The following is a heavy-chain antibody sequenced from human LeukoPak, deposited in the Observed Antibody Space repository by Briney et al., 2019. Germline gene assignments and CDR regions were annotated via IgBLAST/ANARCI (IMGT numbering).Heavy chain of an antibody. Sequence: SETLSLTCAVYGGSFSDYYWSWIRQPPGKGLEWIGEINHSGSTNYNPSLKSRVTISVDTSKNQFSLKLSSVTAADTAVYFCARRRRLGPSLDCWGQGTLVAVSS. V-gene: IGHV4-34*01. J-gene: IGHJ4*02. CDR3: ARRRRLGPSLDC. CDR1: GGSFSDYY. D-gene: IGHD1-26*01. CDR2: INHSGST.